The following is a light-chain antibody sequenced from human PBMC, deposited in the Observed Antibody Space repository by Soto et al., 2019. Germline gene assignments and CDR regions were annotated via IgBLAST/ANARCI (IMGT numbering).Light chain of an antibody. Sequence: QSALTQPRSVSGSPGQSVTISCIGTSSDVGGYNYVSWYQQHPGKAPKLMIYDVSKRPSGVPDRFSGSKSGNTASLTISGLQAEDEADYYCCSYAGSYTHAVFGGGTQLTVL. CDR1: SSDVGGYNY. V-gene: IGLV2-11*01. CDR2: DVS. CDR3: CSYAGSYTHAV. J-gene: IGLJ7*01.